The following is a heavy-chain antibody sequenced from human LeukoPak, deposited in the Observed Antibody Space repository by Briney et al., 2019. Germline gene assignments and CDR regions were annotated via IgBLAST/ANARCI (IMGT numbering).Heavy chain of an antibody. CDR3: ARHGSNYPSGNYYTSDP. CDR1: DGSITSSIYY. V-gene: IGHV4-39*01. J-gene: IGHJ5*02. CDR2: ISYSGGT. Sequence: TSETLSLTCTVSDGSITSSIYYWGWIRQPPGKGLQWIASISYSGGTYYNPSLKSRVTISVDTSKNQFSLKLSSVTAADTAVYYGARHGSNYPSGNYYTSDPWGQGALVTVSS. D-gene: IGHD3-10*01.